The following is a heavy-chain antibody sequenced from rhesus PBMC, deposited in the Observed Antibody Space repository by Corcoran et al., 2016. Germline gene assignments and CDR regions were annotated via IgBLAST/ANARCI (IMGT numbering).Heavy chain of an antibody. V-gene: IGHV4-127*01. CDR2: IGGETGST. J-gene: IGHJ4*01. D-gene: IGHD2-39*01. CDR1: GYSISSGYS. Sequence: QVQLQESVPGLAKPAETLSITCAVSGYSISSGYSLTWVRRPPGKGLAWSGFIGGETGSTYYNPSLKSRVTISKDTSTNQFSLRLTSVTTADTALYYGVRVDRRAVIIDYWGQGVLVTVSS. CDR3: VRVDRRAVIIDY.